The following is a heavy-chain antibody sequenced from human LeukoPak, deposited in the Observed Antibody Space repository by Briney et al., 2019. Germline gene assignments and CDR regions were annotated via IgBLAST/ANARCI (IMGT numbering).Heavy chain of an antibody. Sequence: SETLSLTCTVSGGSISSYYWSWIRQPPGKGLEWIGYIHYSGRTNYNPSLKSRVTISVDTSKNQFSLKLSSVTAADTAVYYCARFRGWGTGVDYWGQGTPVTVSS. V-gene: IGHV4-59*01. J-gene: IGHJ4*02. CDR3: ARFRGWGTGVDY. CDR2: IHYSGRT. CDR1: GGSISSYY. D-gene: IGHD3-16*01.